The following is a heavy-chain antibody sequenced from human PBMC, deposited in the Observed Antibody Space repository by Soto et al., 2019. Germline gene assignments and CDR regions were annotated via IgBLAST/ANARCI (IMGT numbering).Heavy chain of an antibody. CDR1: GGSISSYY. J-gene: IGHJ4*02. V-gene: IGHV4-59*08. Sequence: SETLSLTCTVSGGSISSYYWSWIRQPPGKGLEWIGYIYYSGSTNYNPSLKSRVTISVDTSKNQFSLKLSSVTAADTAVYYCATSRDSSSSYFDYWGQGTLVTVSS. CDR3: ATSRDSSSSYFDY. CDR2: IYYSGST. D-gene: IGHD6-6*01.